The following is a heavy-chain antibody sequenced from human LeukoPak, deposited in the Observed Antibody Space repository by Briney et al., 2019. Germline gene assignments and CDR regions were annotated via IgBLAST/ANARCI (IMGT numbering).Heavy chain of an antibody. CDR2: IYYSGST. J-gene: IGHJ4*02. Sequence: SETLSLTCTVSGGSISSSSYYWGWIRQPPGKGLEWIGSIYYSGSTYYNPSLKGRVTISVDTSKNQFSLKLSSVTAADTAVYYCARHYCSSTSCFLDYWGQGTLVTVSS. V-gene: IGHV4-39*01. CDR3: ARHYCSSTSCFLDY. CDR1: GGSISSSSYY. D-gene: IGHD2-2*01.